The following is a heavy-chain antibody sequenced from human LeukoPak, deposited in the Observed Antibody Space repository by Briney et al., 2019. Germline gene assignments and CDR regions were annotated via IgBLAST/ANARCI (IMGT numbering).Heavy chain of an antibody. CDR3: AKVPCSSTSCAYFDY. D-gene: IGHD2-2*01. V-gene: IGHV3-48*03. Sequence: GGSLRLSCAASGFTFSSYEMNWVRQAPGKGLEWVSYISSSGSTIYYADSVKGRFTISRDNSKNTLYLQMNSLRAEDTAVYYCAKVPCSSTSCAYFDYWGQGTLVTVSS. CDR1: GFTFSSYE. J-gene: IGHJ4*02. CDR2: ISSSGSTI.